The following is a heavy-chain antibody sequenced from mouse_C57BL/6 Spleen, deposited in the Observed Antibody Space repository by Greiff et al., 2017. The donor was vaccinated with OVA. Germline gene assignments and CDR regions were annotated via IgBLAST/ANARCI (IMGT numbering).Heavy chain of an antibody. J-gene: IGHJ2*01. CDR1: GYTFTSYW. CDR2: IDPSDSET. Sequence: QVQLQQPGAELVRPGSSVKLPCKASGYTFTSYWMHWVKQRPIQGLEWIGNIDPSDSETQYNQKFTDKATLTVDKSSSTAYMQLSSLTSEDSAVYYCARWGGSSFYFDYWGQGTTLTVSS. CDR3: ARWGGSSFYFDY. D-gene: IGHD1-1*01. V-gene: IGHV1-52*01.